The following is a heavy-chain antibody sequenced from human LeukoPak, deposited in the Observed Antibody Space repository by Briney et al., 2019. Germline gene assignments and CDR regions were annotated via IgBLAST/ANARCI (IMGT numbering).Heavy chain of an antibody. J-gene: IGHJ4*02. CDR2: ISAYNGNT. CDR3: ARRGREVATISEGY. Sequence: ASVKVSCKASGYTFTSYGISWVRQAPGQGLEWMGWISAYNGNTNYAQKLQGRVTMTTDTSTSTAYVELRSLRSDDTAVYYCARRGREVATISEGYWGQGTLVTVSS. D-gene: IGHD5-12*01. CDR1: GYTFTSYG. V-gene: IGHV1-18*01.